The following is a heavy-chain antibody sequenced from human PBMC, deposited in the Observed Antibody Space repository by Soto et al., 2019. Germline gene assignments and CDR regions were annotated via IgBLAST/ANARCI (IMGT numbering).Heavy chain of an antibody. Sequence: EVQLLESGGGLVQPGGSLRLSCEASGFTFSSYAMSWVRQAPGKGLEWVSAISGSGGSTYYADSVKGRFTISRDNSKNTLYLQMNSLRAEDTAVYYCAKRNRDYYGMDVWGQGTTVTVSS. CDR1: GFTFSSYA. V-gene: IGHV3-23*01. CDR3: AKRNRDYYGMDV. CDR2: ISGSGGST. D-gene: IGHD1-1*01. J-gene: IGHJ6*02.